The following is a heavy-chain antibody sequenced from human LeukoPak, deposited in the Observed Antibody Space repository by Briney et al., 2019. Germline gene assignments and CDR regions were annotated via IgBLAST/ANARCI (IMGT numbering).Heavy chain of an antibody. J-gene: IGHJ4*02. CDR2: ISYDGSNK. CDR1: GFTFSSYA. Sequence: GGSLRLSCAASGFTFSSYAMHWVRQAPGKGLEWVAIISYDGSNKYYAESVKGRFTISRDNSKNTLYLQMNSLRAEDTAVYYCAKDESKEVGAVTRWGQGTLVTVSS. V-gene: IGHV3-30*04. CDR3: AKDESKEVGAVTR. D-gene: IGHD1-26*01.